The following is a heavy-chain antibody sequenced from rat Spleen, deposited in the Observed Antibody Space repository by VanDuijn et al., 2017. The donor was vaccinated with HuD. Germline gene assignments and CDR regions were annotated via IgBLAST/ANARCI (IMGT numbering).Heavy chain of an antibody. CDR2: INSAGST. J-gene: IGHJ2*01. Sequence: EVQLQESGPALVKPSQSLSLTCSVTSYSITSRYRWNWLRMFPGNKQEWMGYINSAGSTNYNPSLKSRISITRNTSKTKFFLQVNSLTTDDTATYYGARAEYSTYISFDYWGQGVMVTVSS. V-gene: IGHV3-3*01. D-gene: IGHD1-2*01. CDR1: SYSITSRYR. CDR3: ARAEYSTYISFDY.